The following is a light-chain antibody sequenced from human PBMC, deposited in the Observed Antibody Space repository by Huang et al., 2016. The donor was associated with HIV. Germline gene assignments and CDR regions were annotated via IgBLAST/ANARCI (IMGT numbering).Light chain of an antibody. CDR3: QQRSTWPRSIT. CDR1: QNINDF. Sequence: EIVLTQSPATLSLSPGERATVSCRASQNINDFLAWYQQTPGQPPRLLIYDASNRASGIPARFSGNGSGTHFTLMISSLEPEDFAIYYCQQRSTWPRSITFGQGTRLEI. J-gene: IGKJ5*01. CDR2: DAS. V-gene: IGKV3-11*01.